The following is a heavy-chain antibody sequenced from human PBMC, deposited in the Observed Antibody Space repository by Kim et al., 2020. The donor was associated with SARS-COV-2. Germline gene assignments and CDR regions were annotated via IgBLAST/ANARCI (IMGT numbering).Heavy chain of an antibody. CDR2: ISAYNGNT. J-gene: IGHJ6*02. Sequence: ASVKVSCKASGYTFTSYGISWVRQAPGQGLEWMGWISAYNGNTNYAQKLQGRVTMTTDTSTSTAYMELRSLRSDDTAVYYCAREGSLAIFGVVITTNYYYYGMDVWGQGTTVTVSS. V-gene: IGHV1-18*01. CDR1: GYTFTSYG. D-gene: IGHD3-3*01. CDR3: AREGSLAIFGVVITTNYYYYGMDV.